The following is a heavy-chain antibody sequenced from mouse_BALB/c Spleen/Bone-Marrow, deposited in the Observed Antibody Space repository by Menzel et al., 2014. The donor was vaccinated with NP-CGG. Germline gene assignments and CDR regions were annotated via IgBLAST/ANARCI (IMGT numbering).Heavy chain of an antibody. CDR2: LWGGGTT. V-gene: IGHV2-6-5*01. J-gene: IGHJ3*01. Sequence: VMLVESGPGLVAPSQSLSITCTVSGFSLTDYGLSWIRQPPGKGLEWLGVLWGGGTTYYNSTLKSRLSISRDNSKGQVFLKMNSLQTDDTAIYYCARHWDYDYGFAYWGQGTLVTVSA. D-gene: IGHD2-4*01. CDR3: ARHWDYDYGFAY. CDR1: GFSLTDYG.